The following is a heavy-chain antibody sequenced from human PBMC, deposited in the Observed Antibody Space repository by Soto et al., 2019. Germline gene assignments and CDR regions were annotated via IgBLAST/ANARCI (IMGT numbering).Heavy chain of an antibody. V-gene: IGHV1-8*01. CDR2: MTPNSDDT. CDR3: ARGLAVSRDAFDV. CDR1: GYSFSSYD. J-gene: IGHJ3*01. Sequence: QVQMVQSGAEVKKPGASVKVSCKASGYSFSSYDVNWVRQAPGQGLEWVGWMTPNSDDTGYAQKMQGRVTLTRDTSMSTAYMELSGQASEDTAMYYCARGLAVSRDAFDVWGQGTMVTVSS. D-gene: IGHD4-4*01.